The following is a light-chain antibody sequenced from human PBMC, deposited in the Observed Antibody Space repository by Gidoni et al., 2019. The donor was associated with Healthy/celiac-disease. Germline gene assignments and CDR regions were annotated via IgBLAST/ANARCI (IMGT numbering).Light chain of an antibody. J-gene: IGLJ2*01. CDR1: KLGEKY. Sequence: SYELTQPPSVSVSPGQTASITCSGDKLGEKYACWYQQKPGQSPVLVIYQDSKRPSGIPERFSGSNSGNTATLTIRGTQAMDEADYYCQAWDSSTARVVFGGGTKLTVL. CDR2: QDS. V-gene: IGLV3-1*01. CDR3: QAWDSSTARVV.